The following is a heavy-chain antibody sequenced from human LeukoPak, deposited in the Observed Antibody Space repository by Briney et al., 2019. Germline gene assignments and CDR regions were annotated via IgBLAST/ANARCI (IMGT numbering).Heavy chain of an antibody. D-gene: IGHD6-13*01. CDR2: ISGSGGST. CDR3: AKDWGWQQPNWFDP. Sequence: PGGTPCLSCAASAFTVSSNYMSSGRQAPGKGLEWVSAISGSGGSTYYADSAKGRFTISRDNSKNTLYLQMNSLRAEDTAVYYCAKDWGWQQPNWFDPWGQGTLVTVSS. J-gene: IGHJ5*02. V-gene: IGHV3-23*01. CDR1: AFTVSSNY.